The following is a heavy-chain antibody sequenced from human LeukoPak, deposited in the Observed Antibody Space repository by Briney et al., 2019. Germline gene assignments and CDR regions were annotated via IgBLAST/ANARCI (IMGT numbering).Heavy chain of an antibody. CDR1: GYSISSGNY. J-gene: IGHJ4*02. CDR2: IYHSGST. Sequence: PSETLSLTCTVSGYSISSGNYWGWIRQPPGKGPEWIGSIYHSGSTYYNPSLESRVSISVGTSKSQFSLRLSSVTAADTAVYYCARDGDFYYFDYWGQGTLVTVSS. V-gene: IGHV4-38-2*02. CDR3: ARDGDFYYFDY.